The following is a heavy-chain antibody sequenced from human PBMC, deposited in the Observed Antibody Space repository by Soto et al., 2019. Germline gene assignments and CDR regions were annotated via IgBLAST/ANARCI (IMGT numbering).Heavy chain of an antibody. CDR3: ARGSIAAAEVGYYYYGMDV. V-gene: IGHV4-59*01. J-gene: IGHJ6*02. CDR1: GGSISSYY. CDR2: IYYSGST. D-gene: IGHD6-13*01. Sequence: TSETLSLTCTVSGGSISSYYWSWIRQPPGKGLEWIGYIYYSGSTNYNPSLKSRVTISVDTSKNQFSLKLSSVTAADTAVYYCARGSIAAAEVGYYYYGMDVWGQGTTVTVSS.